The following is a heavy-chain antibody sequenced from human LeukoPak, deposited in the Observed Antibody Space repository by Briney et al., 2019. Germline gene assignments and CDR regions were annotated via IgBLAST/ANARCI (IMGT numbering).Heavy chain of an antibody. CDR3: AKFVEVTFGGVIPTP. V-gene: IGHV3-23*01. CDR1: GFTFSSYA. CDR2: ISGTGGNT. D-gene: IGHD3-16*02. Sequence: GGSLRLSCAASGFTFSSYAMSWVRQAPGKGLEWVSAISGTGGNTYYADSVKGRFTVSRDNSKNTLYLQINSLRAEDTAVYYCAKFVEVTFGGVIPTPWGQGTLVTVSS. J-gene: IGHJ5*02.